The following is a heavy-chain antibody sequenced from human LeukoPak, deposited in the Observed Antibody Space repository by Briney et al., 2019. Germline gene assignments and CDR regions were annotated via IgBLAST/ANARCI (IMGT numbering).Heavy chain of an antibody. CDR2: IKQDGSEK. V-gene: IGHV3-7*01. D-gene: IGHD3-9*01. Sequence: PGGSLRLSCAASGFTFRNYWMSWVRQAPGKGLEWVASIKQDGSEKYYVDSVKGRFTISRDNAKNSLYLQMNSLRAEDTAVYYCARDPKYYDILTGYYSHYYYMDVWGKGTTVTMSS. CDR1: GFTFRNYW. CDR3: ARDPKYYDILTGYYSHYYYMDV. J-gene: IGHJ6*03.